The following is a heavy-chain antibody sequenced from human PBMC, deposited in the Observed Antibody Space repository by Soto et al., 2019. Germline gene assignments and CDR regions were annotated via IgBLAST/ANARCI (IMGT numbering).Heavy chain of an antibody. D-gene: IGHD5-18*01. J-gene: IGHJ4*02. V-gene: IGHV3-53*01. CDR1: GFLVNSAY. CDR3: ARSGYSFASGY. CDR2: INSDGST. Sequence: EVQLVESGGGLIPPGGSLRLSCAASGFLVNSAYMTWVRQAPGKGLEWLSMINSDGSTLYAESVKGRFTISSDNSKNRLDLQMNSLRAEDTAMYYCARSGYSFASGYWGRGTLVIVTS.